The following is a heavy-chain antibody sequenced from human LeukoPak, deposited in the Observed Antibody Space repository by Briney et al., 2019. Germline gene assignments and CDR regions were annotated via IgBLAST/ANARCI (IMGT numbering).Heavy chain of an antibody. CDR1: GFTFSSYW. Sequence: GGSLRLSCAASGFTFSSYWMSWVRQAPGKGLEWVANIKQDGSEKYYVDSVKGRFTISRDNAKNSLYLQMNSLRAEDTAVYYCARDGGYSGYVCHYRGQGTLVTVSS. D-gene: IGHD5-12*01. J-gene: IGHJ4*02. CDR3: ARDGGYSGYVCHY. V-gene: IGHV3-7*01. CDR2: IKQDGSEK.